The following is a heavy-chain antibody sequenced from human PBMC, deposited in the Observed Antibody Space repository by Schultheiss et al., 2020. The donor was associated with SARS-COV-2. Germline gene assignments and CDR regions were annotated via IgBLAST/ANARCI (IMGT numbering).Heavy chain of an antibody. CDR2: IYDSGST. J-gene: IGHJ5*02. CDR3: ARFSPYCSGGSCHNWFDP. CDR1: GGSVRSGTYY. V-gene: IGHV4-61*01. D-gene: IGHD2-15*01. Sequence: SETLSLTCTVSGGSVRSGTYYWSWIRQPPGKGLEWIGSIYDSGSTNYNPSLKSRVTISGDSSKQQFFLKLTSVTAADTAVYYCARFSPYCSGGSCHNWFDPWGQGTLVTVSS.